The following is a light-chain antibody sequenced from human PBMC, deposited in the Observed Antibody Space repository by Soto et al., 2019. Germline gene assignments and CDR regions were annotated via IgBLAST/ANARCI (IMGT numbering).Light chain of an antibody. CDR1: QNIDTY. CDR3: QQSYNFPRT. V-gene: IGKV1-39*01. J-gene: IGKJ1*01. CDR2: SAY. Sequence: DIQMTQSPSSLSASVGDRVTITCRASQNIDTYLNWYLQKPGQAPKLLIYSAYSLQSGVSPRFSGDGPGTDFTLTISSLQPEDFATYYCQQSYNFPRTFGQGTTV.